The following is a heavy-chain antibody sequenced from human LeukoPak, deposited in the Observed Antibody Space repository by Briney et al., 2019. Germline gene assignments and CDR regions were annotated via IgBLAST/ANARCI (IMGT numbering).Heavy chain of an antibody. CDR3: ARDRYYYDSSGYQGGYNWFDP. V-gene: IGHV1-18*01. D-gene: IGHD3-22*01. CDR1: GYTFTSYG. CDR2: ISAYNGNT. J-gene: IGHJ5*02. Sequence: GASVKVSCKASGYTFTSYGISWVRQAPGQGLERMGWISAYNGNTNYAQKLQGRVTMTTDTSTSTAYMELRSLRSDDTAVYYCARDRYYYDSSGYQGGYNWFDPWGQGTLVTVSS.